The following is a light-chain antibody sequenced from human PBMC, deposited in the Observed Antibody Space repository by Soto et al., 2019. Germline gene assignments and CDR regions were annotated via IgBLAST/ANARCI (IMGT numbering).Light chain of an antibody. Sequence: DIPMTQSPSTLSASVGDRVTITCRASQSISSWLAWYQQKPGKAPKFLIYDASTLESGVPSRFRGSGYGTEFTLTISSLQPDDFATYYCQQYSSYLWTFGQGTKVEIK. J-gene: IGKJ1*01. V-gene: IGKV1-5*01. CDR2: DAS. CDR3: QQYSSYLWT. CDR1: QSISSW.